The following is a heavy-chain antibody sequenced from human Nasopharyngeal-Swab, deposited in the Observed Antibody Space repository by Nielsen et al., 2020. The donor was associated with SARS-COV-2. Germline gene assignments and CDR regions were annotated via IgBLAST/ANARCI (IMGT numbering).Heavy chain of an antibody. Sequence: WIRQPPGKGLEWIGSIYYSESTYYNPSLKSRVTISVDTSKNQFSLKLSSVTAADTAVYYCARSGPHYGMDVWGQGTTVTVSS. J-gene: IGHJ6*02. CDR2: IYYSEST. CDR3: ARSGPHYGMDV. V-gene: IGHV4-39*07.